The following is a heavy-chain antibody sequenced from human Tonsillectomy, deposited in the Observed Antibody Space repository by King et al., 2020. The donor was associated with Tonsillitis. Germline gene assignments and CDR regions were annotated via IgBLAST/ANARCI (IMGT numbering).Heavy chain of an antibody. CDR2: ISGSGGKT. J-gene: IGHJ6*02. CDR3: GKGNVDCSVGSCPRSSYYYVMDV. CDR1: GFTFSSYA. V-gene: IGHV3-23*04. Sequence: VQLVESGGGLVQPGGSLRLSCAASGFTFSSYAMSWVRQAPGKGLEWVSAISGSGGKTYYADSVKGRFTISRDNSKNTLYVQMNSLRAEDTAVYYFGKGNVDCSVGSCPRSSYYYVMDVWGQGTTVTVSS. D-gene: IGHD2-15*01.